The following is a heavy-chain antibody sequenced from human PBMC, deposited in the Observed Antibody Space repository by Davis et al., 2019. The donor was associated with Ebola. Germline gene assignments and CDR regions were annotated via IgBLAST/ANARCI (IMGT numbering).Heavy chain of an antibody. V-gene: IGHV3-11*04. CDR2: ISSSGSTI. Sequence: GESLKISCAASGFTFSDYYMSWIRQAPGKGLEWVSYISSSGSTIYYADSVKGRFTISRDNAKNSLYLQMNSLRAEDTAVYYCARDQHNYDFWSGWGDYWGQGTLVTVSS. D-gene: IGHD3-3*01. CDR3: ARDQHNYDFWSGWGDY. CDR1: GFTFSDYY. J-gene: IGHJ4*02.